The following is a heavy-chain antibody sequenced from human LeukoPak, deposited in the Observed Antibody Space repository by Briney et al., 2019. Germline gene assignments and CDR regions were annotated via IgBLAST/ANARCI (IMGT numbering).Heavy chain of an antibody. CDR3: AKDPWGSRGYFDY. CDR2: ISCSGSDT. V-gene: IGHV3-23*01. Sequence: GGSLRLSCAASGFTFSRNAMIWIRQAPGKGLEWVSAISCSGSDTYYADSVKGRFTISRDNSKNTVYLRMNSLRAEDTAIYYCAKDPWGSRGYFDYWGQGTLVTVSS. D-gene: IGHD7-27*01. CDR1: GFTFSRNA. J-gene: IGHJ4*02.